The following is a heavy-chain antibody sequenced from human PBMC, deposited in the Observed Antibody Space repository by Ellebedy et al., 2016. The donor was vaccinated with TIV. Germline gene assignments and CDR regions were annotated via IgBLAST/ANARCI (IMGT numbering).Heavy chain of an antibody. CDR1: GFTFSSYW. J-gene: IGHJ6*02. CDR3: AREWASTYCYGSGPLDYYGMDV. CDR2: IKQDGSEK. V-gene: IGHV3-7*01. Sequence: GGSLRLSCAASGFTFSSYWMSWVRQAPGKGLEWVANIKQDGSEKYYVDSVKGRFTISRDNSKKSLYLQMNSLRAEDTAVYYCAREWASTYCYGSGPLDYYGMDVWGQGTTVTVSS. D-gene: IGHD3-10*01.